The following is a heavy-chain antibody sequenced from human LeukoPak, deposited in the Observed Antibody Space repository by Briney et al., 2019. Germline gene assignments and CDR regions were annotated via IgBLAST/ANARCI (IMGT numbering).Heavy chain of an antibody. V-gene: IGHV3-7*01. CDR3: ARGKYSGSYNGY. Sequence: GGSLRLSCAASGFTVSSNYMSWVRQAPGKGLEWVANIKQDGSEKYYVDSVKGRFTISRDNAKNSLYLQMNSLRAEDTAVYYCARGKYSGSYNGYWGQGTLVTVSS. CDR1: GFTVSSNY. D-gene: IGHD1-26*01. CDR2: IKQDGSEK. J-gene: IGHJ4*02.